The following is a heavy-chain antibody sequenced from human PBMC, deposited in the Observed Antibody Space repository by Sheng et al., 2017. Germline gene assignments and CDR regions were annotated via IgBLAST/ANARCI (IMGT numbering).Heavy chain of an antibody. V-gene: IGHV4-34*01. J-gene: IGHJ4*02. CDR1: GGSFSGYY. Sequence: QVQLQQWGAGLLKPSETLSLTCAVYGGSFSGYYWSWIRQPPGKGLEWIGEINHSGSTNYNPSLKSRVTISVDTSKNQFSLKLSSVTAADTAVYYCARRRWGSHARNYFDYWGQGTLVTVSS. CDR2: INHSGST. D-gene: IGHD3-16*01. CDR3: ARRRWGSHARNYFDY.